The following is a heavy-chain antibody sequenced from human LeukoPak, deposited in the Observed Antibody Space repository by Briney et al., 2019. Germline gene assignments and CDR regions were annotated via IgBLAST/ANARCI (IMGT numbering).Heavy chain of an antibody. CDR3: ASDAPLWFGDYGMDV. CDR2: ISYDGSNK. D-gene: IGHD3-10*01. J-gene: IGHJ6*02. CDR1: GFTFSSYA. V-gene: IGHV3-30-3*01. Sequence: GGSLRLSCAASGFTFSSYAMHWVRQAPGKGLEWVAVISYDGSNKYYADSVKGRFTISRDNSKNTLYLQMNSLRAEDTAVYYCASDAPLWFGDYGMDVWGQGTTVTVSS.